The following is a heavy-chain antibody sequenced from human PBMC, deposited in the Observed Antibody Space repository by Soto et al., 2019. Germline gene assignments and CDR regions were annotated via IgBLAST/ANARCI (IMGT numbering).Heavy chain of an antibody. CDR2: IYNGGST. CDR1: GFTVSSNY. Sequence: GGSLRLSCAASGFTVSSNYMSWVRQAPGKGLEWVSVIYNGGSTYYADSVKGRLTISRDNSKNTLYLKVNSLRAEDTAVYYCARSFCSGGNCYPYYFDYWGQEALVTVSS. CDR3: ARSFCSGGNCYPYYFDY. J-gene: IGHJ4*02. V-gene: IGHV3-53*01. D-gene: IGHD2-15*01.